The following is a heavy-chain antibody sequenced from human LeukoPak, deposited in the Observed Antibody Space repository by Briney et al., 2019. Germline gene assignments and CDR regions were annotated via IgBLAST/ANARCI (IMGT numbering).Heavy chain of an antibody. CDR3: ARDYKYAFDN. V-gene: IGHV3-11*06. CDR2: IGISSGNT. Sequence: PGGSLTLSCSASGFRFSDYSMNWARHAPGKGLEWSSYIGISSGNTNYADSVKGRFTISADKAKNSLYLQMNSLRVEDTAVYYCARDYKYAFDNWGQGTLVTVSS. J-gene: IGHJ4*02. D-gene: IGHD5-24*01. CDR1: GFRFSDYS.